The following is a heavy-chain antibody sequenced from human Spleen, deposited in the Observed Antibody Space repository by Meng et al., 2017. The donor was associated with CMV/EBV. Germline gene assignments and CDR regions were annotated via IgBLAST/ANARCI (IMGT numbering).Heavy chain of an antibody. V-gene: IGHV3-30*19. D-gene: IGHD3-22*01. CDR1: GFTFSSYG. J-gene: IGHJ4*02. CDR3: ARAPNYYDSSGLADY. Sequence: GESLKISCAASGFTFSSYGMQWVRQAPGKGLEWVAVISYDGSNKYYADSVKGRFTISRDNSKNTLYLQMNSLRAEDTAVYYCARAPNYYDSSGLADYWGQGTLVTVSS. CDR2: ISYDGSNK.